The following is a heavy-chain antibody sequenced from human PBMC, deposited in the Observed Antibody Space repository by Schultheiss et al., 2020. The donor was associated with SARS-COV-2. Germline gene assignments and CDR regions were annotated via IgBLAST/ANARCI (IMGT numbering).Heavy chain of an antibody. CDR1: GFTFSSYG. J-gene: IGHJ6*02. CDR2: IGTAGDP. V-gene: IGHV3-13*05. CDR3: ASCIAVAGPPSDV. D-gene: IGHD6-19*01. Sequence: GESLKISCAASGFTFSSYGMHWVRQATGKGLEWVSAIGTAGDPYYPGSVKGRFTISRDNAKNSLYLQMNSLRAEDTAVYYCASCIAVAGPPSDVWGQGTTVTVSS.